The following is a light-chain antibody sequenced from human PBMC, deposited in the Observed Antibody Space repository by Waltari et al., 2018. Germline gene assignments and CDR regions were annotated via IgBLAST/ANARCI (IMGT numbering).Light chain of an antibody. CDR3: QQYYSTPRA. CDR2: WAS. V-gene: IGKV4-1*01. Sequence: DIVMTQSPDSLAVSLGERATINCKSSQSVLYSSNSKNYLAWYQQKPGPPPKLLIYWASTRESGVPDRFSGSGSGTDFTLTITSLQAEDVAVYYCQQYYSTPRAFGQGTKVEIK. CDR1: QSVLYSSNSKNY. J-gene: IGKJ1*01.